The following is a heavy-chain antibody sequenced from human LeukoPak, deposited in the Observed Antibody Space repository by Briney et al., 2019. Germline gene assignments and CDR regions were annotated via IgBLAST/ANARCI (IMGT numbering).Heavy chain of an antibody. CDR2: INPNSGGT. J-gene: IGHJ6*02. CDR3: AREPSYSTVPYWMWTYYYGMDV. Sequence: ASVKVSCKASGGTFSSYAISWVRQAPGQGLEWMGRINPNSGGTNYAQKLQGRVTMTTDTSTSTAYMELRSLRSDDTAVYYCAREPSYSTVPYWMWTYYYGMDVWGQGTTVTVSS. V-gene: IGHV1-18*01. CDR1: GGTFSSYA. D-gene: IGHD6-13*01.